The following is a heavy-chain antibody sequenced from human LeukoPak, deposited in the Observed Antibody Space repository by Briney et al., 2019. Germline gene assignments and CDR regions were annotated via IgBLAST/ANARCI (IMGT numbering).Heavy chain of an antibody. CDR3: ARDPIPVYCSSTSCYKGYVDTAMVGDY. D-gene: IGHD2-2*02. CDR2: ISSSSSYI. V-gene: IGHV3-21*01. J-gene: IGHJ4*02. CDR1: GFTFSSYS. Sequence: GGSLRLSCAASGFTFSSYSMNWVRQAPGKGLEWVSSISSSSSYIYYADSVKGRFTISRDNAKNSLYLQMNSLRAEDTAVYYCARDPIPVYCSSTSCYKGYVDTAMVGDYWGQGTLVTVSS.